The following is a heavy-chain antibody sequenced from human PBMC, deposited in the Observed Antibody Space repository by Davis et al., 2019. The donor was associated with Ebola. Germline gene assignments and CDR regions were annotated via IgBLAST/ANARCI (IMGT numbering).Heavy chain of an antibody. J-gene: IGHJ6*02. CDR2: ISSSSSYI. Sequence: GESLKISCAASRFTFSSYSMHWVRQAPGKGLEWVSSISSSSSYIYYADSVKGRFTISRDNSKNTLYLQMNSLRVEDTAIYYCAKDSHCGGECYPSHHYYGMDVWGQGTTVTVSS. D-gene: IGHD2-21*01. CDR3: AKDSHCGGECYPSHHYYGMDV. CDR1: RFTFSSYS. V-gene: IGHV3-21*04.